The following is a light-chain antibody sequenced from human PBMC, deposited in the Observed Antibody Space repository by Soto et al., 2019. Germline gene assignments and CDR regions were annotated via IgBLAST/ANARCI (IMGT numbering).Light chain of an antibody. Sequence: DIQMTQSPSTLSASVGDRVTITCRASKSISPWLAWYQQKPGKAPKILIYKASSLESGVPSRFSGSDSGTEFTLTISSLQPDDCATYYCQQYKTYFRTFGQGTKLEIK. CDR1: KSISPW. V-gene: IGKV1-5*03. J-gene: IGKJ2*01. CDR3: QQYKTYFRT. CDR2: KAS.